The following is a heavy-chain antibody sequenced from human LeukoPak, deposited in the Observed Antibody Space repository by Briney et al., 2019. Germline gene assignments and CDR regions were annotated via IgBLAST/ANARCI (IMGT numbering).Heavy chain of an antibody. D-gene: IGHD3-9*01. CDR3: AKASGRGYDILTGYLNY. V-gene: IGHV3-9*03. J-gene: IGHJ4*02. Sequence: GGSLRLSCAASGLTFSNYGMMRVRQAPGKGLEWVSGISWNSGSIGYADSVKGRFTISRDNAKNSLYLQMNSLRAEDMALYYCAKASGRGYDILTGYLNYWGQGTLVTVSS. CDR2: ISWNSGSI. CDR1: GLTFSNYG.